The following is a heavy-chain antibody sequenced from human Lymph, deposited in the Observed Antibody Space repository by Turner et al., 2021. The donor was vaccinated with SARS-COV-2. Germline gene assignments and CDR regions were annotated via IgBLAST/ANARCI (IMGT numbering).Heavy chain of an antibody. D-gene: IGHD4-17*01. CDR2: IYSGGST. Sequence: EVQLVESGGGLIQPGGSLRRSCADSIFTVSSNYMTWVRRAPGKGLEWVSVIYSGGSTYYADAVKGRVTISRDNSKNTPYLQMNSLRAEDTAVYYCARVLPYGDYFDYWGQGTLVTVSS. CDR3: ARVLPYGDYFDY. J-gene: IGHJ4*02. V-gene: IGHV3-53*01. CDR1: IFTVSSNY.